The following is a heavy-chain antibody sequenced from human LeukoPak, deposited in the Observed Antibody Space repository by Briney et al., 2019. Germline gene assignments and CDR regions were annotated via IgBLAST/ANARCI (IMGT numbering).Heavy chain of an antibody. J-gene: IGHJ4*02. CDR3: AREMGDMYDY. Sequence: SETLSLTCAVYGGSFSGYYWSWIRQPPGKGLEWIGEINHSGSTNYNPSLKSRVTMSVDTSKNQFSLKLSSVTAADTAVYYCAREMGDMYDYWGQGTLVTVSS. CDR2: INHSGST. CDR1: GGSFSGYY. D-gene: IGHD3-16*01. V-gene: IGHV4-34*01.